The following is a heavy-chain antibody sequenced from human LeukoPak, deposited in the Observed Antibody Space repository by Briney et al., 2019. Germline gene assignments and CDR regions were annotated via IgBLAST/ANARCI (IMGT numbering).Heavy chain of an antibody. CDR1: GFTFSFYW. D-gene: IGHD3-16*02. CDR2: MKQDGTES. Sequence: PGGSLRLSCVASGFTFSFYWMSWVRQAPGKGLEWVANMKQDGTESQYVDSVKGRFTISRDSAKNSVHLQMNSLRAEDTAVYYCAFGGVIAWYFDYWGQETLVTVSS. CDR3: AFGGVIAWYFDY. J-gene: IGHJ4*02. V-gene: IGHV3-7*01.